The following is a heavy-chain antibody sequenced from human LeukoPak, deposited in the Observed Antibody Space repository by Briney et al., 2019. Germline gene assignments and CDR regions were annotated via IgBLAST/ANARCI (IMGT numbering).Heavy chain of an antibody. V-gene: IGHV4-39*01. CDR1: GGSISSSSYS. D-gene: IGHD3-22*01. CDR3: ARHESGYPYFDY. J-gene: IGHJ4*02. CDR2: VYYYGGT. Sequence: SETLSLTCTVSGGSISSSSYSWGWIRQPPGKGLEWIGSVYYYGGTYYNPSLKSRVTISVDTSKNQFSLKLSSVTAADTAVYHCARHESGYPYFDYWGQGILVTVSS.